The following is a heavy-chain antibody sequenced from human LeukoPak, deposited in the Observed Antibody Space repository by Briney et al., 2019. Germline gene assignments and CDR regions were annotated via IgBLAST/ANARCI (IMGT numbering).Heavy chain of an antibody. J-gene: IGHJ5*02. CDR1: GGSFSAYY. V-gene: IGHV4-34*01. Sequence: PSETLSLTCAVYGGSFSAYYWSWIRQPPGKGLEWIGEINESGSTNYNPSLKSRVTISVDTSKNQFSLKLTSVTAADTAVYYCARGDYGDYHNWFDPWGQGALVTVSS. CDR3: ARGDYGDYHNWFDP. D-gene: IGHD4-17*01. CDR2: INESGST.